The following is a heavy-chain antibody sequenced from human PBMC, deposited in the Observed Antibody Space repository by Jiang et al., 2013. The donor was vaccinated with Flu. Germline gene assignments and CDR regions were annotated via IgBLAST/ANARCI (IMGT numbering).Heavy chain of an antibody. J-gene: IGHJ4*02. D-gene: IGHD5-18*01. CDR1: W. CDR2: XKRDGIAK. Sequence: WMSWVRQSPGKGLEWVACXKRDGIAKYYVDSVRGRFTVSRDNAKNSVFLEMSSLRAEDAGVYYCAALDTATVRGAAHWGQGTLVTVSS. V-gene: IGHV3-7*01. CDR3: AALDTATVRGAAH.